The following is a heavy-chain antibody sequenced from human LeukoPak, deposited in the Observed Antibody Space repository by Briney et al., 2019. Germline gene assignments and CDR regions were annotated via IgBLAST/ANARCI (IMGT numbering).Heavy chain of an antibody. D-gene: IGHD5-12*01. J-gene: IGHJ3*02. CDR1: GFTFSSYW. CDR2: VNSDGSSA. Sequence: GGSLRLSCAASGFTFSSYWMHWVRQAPGKGLVWVSRVNSDGSSASYADSVKGRFTISRDNAKNTLYLQMNSLRAEDTAVYDCARAPFGGVATVGAFDIWGQGTMVTVS. V-gene: IGHV3-74*01. CDR3: ARAPFGGVATVGAFDI.